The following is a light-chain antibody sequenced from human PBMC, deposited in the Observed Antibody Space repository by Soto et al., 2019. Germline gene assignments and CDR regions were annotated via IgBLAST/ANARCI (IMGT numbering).Light chain of an antibody. Sequence: VLTRTPLSSPVTLGQPASISCRSSQSLVYSDGNTYLSWLQQRPGQPPRLLIYQVSNRFSGVPDRFSGSGAGTDFTLKISRVEAEDVGVYFCIQFSHFPRTFGQGTKVEIK. CDR3: IQFSHFPRT. V-gene: IGKV2-24*01. CDR1: QSLVYSDGNTY. CDR2: QVS. J-gene: IGKJ1*01.